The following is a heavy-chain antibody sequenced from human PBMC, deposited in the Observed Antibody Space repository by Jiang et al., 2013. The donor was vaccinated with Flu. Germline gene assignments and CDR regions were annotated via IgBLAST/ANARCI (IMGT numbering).Heavy chain of an antibody. CDR1: GDSVSSNSAA. CDR2: TYYRSKWYN. D-gene: IGHD3-22*01. Sequence: SQTLSLTCAISGDSVSSNSAAWNWIRQSPSRGLEWLGRTYYRSKWYNDYAVSVKSRITINPDTSKNQFSLQLNSVTPEDTAVYYCARLSDSHYYDSSGSDAFDIWGQGTMVTVSS. CDR3: ARLSDSHYYDSSGSDAFDI. V-gene: IGHV6-1*01. J-gene: IGHJ3*02.